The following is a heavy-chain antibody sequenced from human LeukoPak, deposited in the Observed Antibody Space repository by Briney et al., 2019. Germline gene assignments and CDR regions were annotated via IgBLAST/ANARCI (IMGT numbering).Heavy chain of an antibody. CDR2: ISGDGVST. Sequence: GGSLRLSCVVSGLPISDFAMHWVRQAPGKGLEWVSLISGDGVSTFYADSVKGRFSISRDNSKNSLYLEMSSLRTEDAAMYYCAKESGKFDYWGQGTLVAVSS. CDR3: AKESGKFDY. CDR1: GLPISDFA. V-gene: IGHV3-43*02. J-gene: IGHJ4*02.